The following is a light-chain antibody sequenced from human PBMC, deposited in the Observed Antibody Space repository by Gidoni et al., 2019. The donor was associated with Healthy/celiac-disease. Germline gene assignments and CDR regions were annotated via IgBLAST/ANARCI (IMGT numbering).Light chain of an antibody. CDR1: SSNIGAGYD. J-gene: IGLJ2*01. CDR2: GNS. Sequence: QSVLTPPPSVSGSPGPRVTISCTGSSSNIGAGYDVHWYQQLPGTDPKLLIYGNSNRPSGVPDRFSGSKSGTSASLAITGLQAEDEADYYCQSYDSSLSGSDVVFGGGTKLTVL. V-gene: IGLV1-40*01. CDR3: QSYDSSLSGSDVV.